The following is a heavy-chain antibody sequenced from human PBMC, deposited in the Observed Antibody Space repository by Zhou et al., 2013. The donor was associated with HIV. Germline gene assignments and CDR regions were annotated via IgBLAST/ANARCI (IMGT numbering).Heavy chain of an antibody. V-gene: IGHV4-4*07. Sequence: QVQLQESGPGLVNPSETLSLTCTVSGGSISTTSYYWTWIRQPAGKGLEWIGRIYTSGGTNYNPSLKSRVTMSVDTSKNQFSLKLTSVTAADTAVYYCARAERLDHQMDVWGKGTTVTVSS. J-gene: IGHJ6*04. CDR1: GGSISTTSYY. CDR3: ARAERLDHQMDV. CDR2: IYTSGGT.